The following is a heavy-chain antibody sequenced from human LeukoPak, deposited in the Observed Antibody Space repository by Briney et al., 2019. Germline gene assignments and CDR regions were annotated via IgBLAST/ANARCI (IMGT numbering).Heavy chain of an antibody. CDR1: GYTFTAHY. V-gene: IGHV1-2*02. CDR2: SNPKTGGT. J-gene: IGHJ3*02. Sequence: GASVKVSCKASGYTFTAHYMHWVRQAPGQGLEWMGWSNPKTGGTNYAQKFQGRVTMTRDTSISTAYMELSRLRSDDTAVYYCASGRGRIQLWLLGAFDIWGQGTMVTVSS. CDR3: ASGRGRIQLWLLGAFDI. D-gene: IGHD5-18*01.